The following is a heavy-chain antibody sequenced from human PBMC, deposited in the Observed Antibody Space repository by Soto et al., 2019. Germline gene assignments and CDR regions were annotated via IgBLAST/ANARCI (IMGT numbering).Heavy chain of an antibody. J-gene: IGHJ4*02. CDR2: ISGSGGRS. Sequence: EVQLLDSGGGLVQPGGSLRLSCAASGFTFSNYAMTWVRQGPGTGLEWVSGISGSGGRSYYADSVKGRFTISRDNSKSTVYLQMNSLRAEDTAVYYCAKAYFVWSSEQPYYFDYWGQGTLVTVSS. CDR3: AKAYFVWSSEQPYYFDY. V-gene: IGHV3-23*01. D-gene: IGHD3-16*01. CDR1: GFTFSNYA.